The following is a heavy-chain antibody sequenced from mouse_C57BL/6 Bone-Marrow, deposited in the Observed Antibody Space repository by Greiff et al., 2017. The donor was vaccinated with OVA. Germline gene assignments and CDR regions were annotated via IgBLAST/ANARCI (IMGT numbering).Heavy chain of an antibody. CDR3: ARERGYGNYDYFDY. J-gene: IGHJ2*01. CDR2: INPYNGDT. CDR1: GYSFTGYF. V-gene: IGHV1-20*01. D-gene: IGHD2-1*01. Sequence: EVQLQQSGPELVKPGDSVKISCKASGYSFTGYFMNWVMQSHGKSLEWIGRINPYNGDTFYNQKFKGKATLTVDKSSSTAHMELRSLTSEDSAVYYCARERGYGNYDYFDYWGQGTTLTVSS.